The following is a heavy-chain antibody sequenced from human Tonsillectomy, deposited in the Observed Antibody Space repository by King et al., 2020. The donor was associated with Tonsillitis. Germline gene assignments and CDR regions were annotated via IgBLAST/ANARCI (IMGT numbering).Heavy chain of an antibody. CDR3: ARDYTDYYDSSGYQPGGY. J-gene: IGHJ4*02. Sequence: VQLVQSGAEVKKPGSSVKVSCKASGGTFGSYAFSWVRQAPGQGLEWMGGIIPIFGTANYAQKFQGRVTITADESTSTAYMELSSLRSEDTAVYYCARDYTDYYDSSGYQPGGYWGQGTLVTVSS. D-gene: IGHD3-22*01. CDR2: IIPIFGTA. V-gene: IGHV1-69*01. CDR1: GGTFGSYA.